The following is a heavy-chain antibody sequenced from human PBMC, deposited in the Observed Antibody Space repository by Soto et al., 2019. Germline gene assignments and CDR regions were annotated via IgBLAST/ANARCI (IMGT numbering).Heavy chain of an antibody. CDR2: IIPIFGTA. Sequence: SVKVSCKASGGTFSSYAISWVRQAPGQGLEWMGGIIPIFGTANYAQKFQGRVTITADESTSTAYMELSSLRSEDTAVYYCARDRWYSSSAGPNYYYYYGMDVWGQGTTVTVS. J-gene: IGHJ6*02. CDR3: ARDRWYSSSAGPNYYYYYGMDV. CDR1: GGTFSSYA. D-gene: IGHD6-6*01. V-gene: IGHV1-69*13.